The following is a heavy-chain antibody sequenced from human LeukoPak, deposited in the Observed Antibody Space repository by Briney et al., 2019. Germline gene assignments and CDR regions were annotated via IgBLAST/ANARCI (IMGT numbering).Heavy chain of an antibody. CDR3: AKDEQQWLVRSPLDY. V-gene: IGHV3-30-3*01. J-gene: IGHJ4*02. CDR2: ISYDGSTT. D-gene: IGHD6-19*01. CDR1: GFTFSSYA. Sequence: TGGSLRLSCAASGFTFSSYAMNWVRQAPGKGLEWVAVISYDGSTTYYADSVKGRFTISRDNSKNTLYLQMNSLRAEDTAVYYCAKDEQQWLVRSPLDYWGQGTLVTVSS.